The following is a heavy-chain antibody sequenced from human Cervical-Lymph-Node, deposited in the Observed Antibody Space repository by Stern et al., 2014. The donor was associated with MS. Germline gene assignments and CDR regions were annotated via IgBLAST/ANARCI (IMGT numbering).Heavy chain of an antibody. Sequence: VQLVESGGGVVQPGRSLRLSCAASGFSFSGYGMHWVRQAPGRELEGGAVIWNDGSNKYYADSVKGRFTISRDNSKNTLFLQMDSLRAEDTAVYYCARDTVAMLYYFDYWGQGTPVTVSS. J-gene: IGHJ4*02. V-gene: IGHV3-33*01. CDR2: IWNDGSNK. D-gene: IGHD5-12*01. CDR1: GFSFSGYG. CDR3: ARDTVAMLYYFDY.